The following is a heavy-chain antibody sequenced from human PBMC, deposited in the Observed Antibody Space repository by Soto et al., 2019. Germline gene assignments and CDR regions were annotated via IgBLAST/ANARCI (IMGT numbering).Heavy chain of an antibody. V-gene: IGHV3-23*04. D-gene: IGHD3-22*01. Sequence: EVQLVESGGGLVQPGGSLRLSCAASGFTFSSYAMSWVRQAPGKGLEWVSAISGSGGSTYYADSVKGRFTISRDNSKNTLYLQMNSLRAEDTAVYYCAKARITMIVVVGDAFDIWGQGTMVTVSS. CDR2: ISGSGGST. CDR1: GFTFSSYA. J-gene: IGHJ3*02. CDR3: AKARITMIVVVGDAFDI.